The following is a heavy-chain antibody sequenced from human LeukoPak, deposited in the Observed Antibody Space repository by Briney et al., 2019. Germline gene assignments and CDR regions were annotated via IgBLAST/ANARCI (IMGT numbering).Heavy chain of an antibody. CDR2: ISAYNGNT. CDR3: AREEDIAAAIDY. V-gene: IGHV1-18*01. Sequence: ASVKVSCKASGFTFTSYGFSWVRQAPGQGLEWIGWISAYNGNTNYAQKFQGRVTITTDESTSTAYMELRSLRSDDTAVYYCAREEDIAAAIDYWGQGTLVTVSS. CDR1: GFTFTSYG. J-gene: IGHJ4*02. D-gene: IGHD6-13*01.